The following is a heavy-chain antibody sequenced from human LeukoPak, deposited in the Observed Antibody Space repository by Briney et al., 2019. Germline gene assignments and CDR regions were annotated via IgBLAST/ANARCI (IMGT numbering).Heavy chain of an antibody. Sequence: ASVKVSCKTSGYTFTNYYIHWVRQAPGQGLEWMGRIDPNTGGTKSAKNFQGRVTMTRDTSISTAYMALSGLRSDDTAVYYCASLYDIVGTTVDYWGQGALVTVSS. V-gene: IGHV1-2*06. D-gene: IGHD1-26*01. J-gene: IGHJ4*02. CDR3: ASLYDIVGTTVDY. CDR2: IDPNTGGT. CDR1: GYTFTNYY.